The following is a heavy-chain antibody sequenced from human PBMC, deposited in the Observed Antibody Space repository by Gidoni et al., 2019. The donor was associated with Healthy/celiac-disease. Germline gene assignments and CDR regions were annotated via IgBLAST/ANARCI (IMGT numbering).Heavy chain of an antibody. CDR2: INPNSGGT. CDR3: ARGGAAAGRTSPNNWFDP. CDR1: GYTFTGYY. D-gene: IGHD6-13*01. V-gene: IGHV1-2*04. J-gene: IGHJ5*02. Sequence: QVQLVQSGAEVKKPGASAKVSCKASGYTFTGYYRHWVRQAPGQGLAWRGWINPNSGGTNYAQKFQGWVTMTRDTSISTAYMELSRLRADDTAVYYCARGGAAAGRTSPNNWFDPWGQGTLVTVSS.